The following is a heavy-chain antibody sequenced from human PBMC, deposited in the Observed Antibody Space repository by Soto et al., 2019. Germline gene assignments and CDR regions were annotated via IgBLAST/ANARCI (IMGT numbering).Heavy chain of an antibody. CDR1: GYTFTGYY. D-gene: IGHD2-8*01. V-gene: IGHV1-2*04. Sequence: ASVKVSCKASGYTFTGYYMHWVRQAPGQGLEWMGWINPNSGGTNYAQKFQGWVTMTRDTSISTAYMELSRLRSDDTAVYYCPSAPLIYTGDYYYGMDVWGQGTTVTVSS. CDR2: INPNSGGT. J-gene: IGHJ6*02. CDR3: PSAPLIYTGDYYYGMDV.